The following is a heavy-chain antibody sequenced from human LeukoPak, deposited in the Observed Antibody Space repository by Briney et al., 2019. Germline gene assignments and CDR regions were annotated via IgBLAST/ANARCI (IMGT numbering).Heavy chain of an antibody. CDR1: GFTFNRCW. Sequence: GGSLRLSCVVSGFTFNRCWMNWVRQAPGKGLEWVAHINPDGRDTYYVDSEKGRFTISRDNAQNSMYLQMNSLRVEDTAVYYCTSWGDTTAEYFQRWGQGTLVTVSS. CDR2: INPDGRDT. D-gene: IGHD2-21*02. J-gene: IGHJ1*01. CDR3: TSWGDTTAEYFQR. V-gene: IGHV3-7*01.